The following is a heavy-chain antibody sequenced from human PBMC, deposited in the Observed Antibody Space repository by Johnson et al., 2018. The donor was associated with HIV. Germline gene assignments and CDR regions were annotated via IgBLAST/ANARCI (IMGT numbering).Heavy chain of an antibody. D-gene: IGHD2-2*01. V-gene: IGHV3-NL1*01. CDR3: ARGGSSTSLDAFDI. CDR2: INWNGGRT. Sequence: QVQLVESGGGVVQPGRSLRLSCAASGFTFSSYGMSWVRQAPGKGLEWVSGINWNGGRTGYADSVKGRFTISIDNSKNTLYLQMNSLRAEDTAVYYCARGGSSTSLDAFDIWGQGTMVTVSS. CDR1: GFTFSSYG. J-gene: IGHJ3*02.